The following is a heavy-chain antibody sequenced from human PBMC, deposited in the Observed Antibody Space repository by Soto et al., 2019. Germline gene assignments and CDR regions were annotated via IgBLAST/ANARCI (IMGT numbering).Heavy chain of an antibody. CDR2: IKRSGNT. J-gene: IGHJ3*02. D-gene: IGHD4-4*01. CDR3: ARGLTTVYLMRRYYAFDI. Sequence: QVQLQQWGAGLLKPSETLSLTCGVYGGYFHDDYWSRIRPSPGKGLERIGEIKRSGNTYYNPSLGSRVSTSIDLSKNQSPLSLTAVTAADTAVYYWARGLTTVYLMRRYYAFDIWSQGTMVTVSS. CDR1: GGYFHDDY. V-gene: IGHV4-34*01.